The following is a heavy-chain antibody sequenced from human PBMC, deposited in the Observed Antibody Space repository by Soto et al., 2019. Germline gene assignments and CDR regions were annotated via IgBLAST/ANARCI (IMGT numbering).Heavy chain of an antibody. D-gene: IGHD6-6*01. CDR3: ARGGSSSSGRVYYYGMDV. V-gene: IGHV1-69*01. CDR1: GGTFSTYA. Sequence: QVQLVQSGAEVKKPGSSVKVSCRTSGGTFSTYAISWVRQAPGQGLEWMGGIIPIFGTADYAQKLQGRVTITADESTSTAYMEVSSLRSEDTAVYYCARGGSSSSGRVYYYGMDVWGQGTTVTVSS. CDR2: IIPIFGTA. J-gene: IGHJ6*02.